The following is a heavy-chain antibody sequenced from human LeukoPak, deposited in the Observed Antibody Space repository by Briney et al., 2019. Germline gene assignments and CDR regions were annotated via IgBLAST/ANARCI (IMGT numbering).Heavy chain of an antibody. Sequence: SQTLSLTCTVSGGSISSGGYYWSWIRQPPGKGLEWIGYIYHSGSTYYNPSLKSRVTISVDTSKDQFSLKLSSVTAADTAVYYCARHRYCSSSNCYPSFDYWGQGTLVTVSS. CDR2: IYHSGST. V-gene: IGHV4-30-2*03. J-gene: IGHJ4*02. D-gene: IGHD2-2*01. CDR1: GGSISSGGYY. CDR3: ARHRYCSSSNCYPSFDY.